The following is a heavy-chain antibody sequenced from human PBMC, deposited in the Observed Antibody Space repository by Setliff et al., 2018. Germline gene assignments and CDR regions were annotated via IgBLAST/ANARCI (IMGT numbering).Heavy chain of an antibody. CDR2: IYYSGRT. CDR1: GGSIISYY. V-gene: IGHV4-59*01. CDR3: ARLRGAFDY. Sequence: PSETLSLTCTVSGGSIISYYWSWIRQPPGKRLEWIGYIYYSGRTNYNPSLESRVTISVDTSKNQFSLRLNSATAADTAVYYCARLRGAFDYWGQGTLVTVSS. D-gene: IGHD3-16*01. J-gene: IGHJ4*02.